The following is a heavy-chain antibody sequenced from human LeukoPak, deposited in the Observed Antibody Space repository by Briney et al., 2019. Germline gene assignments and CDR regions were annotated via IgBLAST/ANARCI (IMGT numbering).Heavy chain of an antibody. V-gene: IGHV1-69*05. J-gene: IGHJ4*02. CDR2: IIPIFGTA. CDR3: ARTPSGYDSDFDY. CDR1: GGTFSSYA. D-gene: IGHD5-12*01. Sequence: SVKVSCKASGGTFSSYAISWVRQAPGQGLEWMGGIIPIFGTANYAQKFQGRVTITTDESTSTAYMELSSLRSEDTAVYYCARTPSGYDSDFDYWGQGTLVNVSS.